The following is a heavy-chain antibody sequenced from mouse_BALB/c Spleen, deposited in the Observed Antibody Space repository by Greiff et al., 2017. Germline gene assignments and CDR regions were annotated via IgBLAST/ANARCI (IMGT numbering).Heavy chain of an antibody. D-gene: IGHD2-4*01. Sequence: QVQLKESGPGLVQPSQSLSITCTVSGFSLTSYGVHWVRQSPGKGLEWLGVIWSGGSTDYNAAFISRLSISKDNSKSQVFFKMNSLQANDTAIYYCASPYDYEAWFAYWGQGTLVTVSA. J-gene: IGHJ3*01. V-gene: IGHV2-2*02. CDR3: ASPYDYEAWFAY. CDR2: IWSGGST. CDR1: GFSLTSYG.